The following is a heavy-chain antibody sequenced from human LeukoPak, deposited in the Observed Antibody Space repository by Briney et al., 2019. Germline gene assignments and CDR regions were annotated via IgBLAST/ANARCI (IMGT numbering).Heavy chain of an antibody. J-gene: IGHJ5*02. D-gene: IGHD3/OR15-3a*01. CDR3: ARDRAANQDWVEFDP. CDR2: IRDSGEA. V-gene: IGHV3-23*01. CDR1: GFTFSSYA. Sequence: PGGSLRLSCAASGFTFSSYAVSWVRQAPGKGLEWVGLIRDSGEAFYADFARGRFAISRDESENTLYLQMNSLRVEDTAVYFCARDRAANQDWVEFDPWGQGTPVIVSS.